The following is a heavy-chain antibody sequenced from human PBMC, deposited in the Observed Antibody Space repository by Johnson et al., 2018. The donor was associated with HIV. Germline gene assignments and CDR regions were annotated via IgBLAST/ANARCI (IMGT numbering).Heavy chain of an antibody. Sequence: QVQLVESGGGLIQPGGSLRLSCAASGFTVSSNYMSWVRQAPGKGLEWVAVIWYDGSNKYYADSVKGRFTISRDNSKNTLYLQMNSLRAEDTAVYYCARGVAMIVFWGQGTMVTVSS. J-gene: IGHJ3*01. CDR1: GFTVSSNY. D-gene: IGHD3-22*01. CDR3: ARGVAMIVF. V-gene: IGHV3-33*08. CDR2: IWYDGSNK.